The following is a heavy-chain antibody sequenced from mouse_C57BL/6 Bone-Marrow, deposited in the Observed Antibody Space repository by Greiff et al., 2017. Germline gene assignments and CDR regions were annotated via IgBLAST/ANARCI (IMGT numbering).Heavy chain of an antibody. CDR1: GFNIKDDY. Sequence: EVQGVESGAELVRPGASVKLSCTASGFNIKDDYMHWVKQRPEQGLEWIGWIDPENGDTEYASKFQGKATITADTSSNTAYLQLSSLTSEDTAVYYCTRRGYWGQGTLVTVSA. CDR3: TRRGY. J-gene: IGHJ3*01. V-gene: IGHV14-4*01. CDR2: IDPENGDT.